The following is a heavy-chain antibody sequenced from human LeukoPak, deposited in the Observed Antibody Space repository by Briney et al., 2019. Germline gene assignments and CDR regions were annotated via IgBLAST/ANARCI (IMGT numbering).Heavy chain of an antibody. J-gene: IGHJ5*02. CDR3: ARQLGYCSSTSCVVWFDP. CDR1: GGSISSYY. V-gene: IGHV4-59*08. Sequence: PSETLSLTCTVSGGSISSYYWSWIRQPPGKGLEWIGYIYYSGSTNYNPSLKSRVTISVDTSKNQFSLKLSSVTAADTAVYYCARQLGYCSSTSCVVWFDPWGQGTLVTVSS. D-gene: IGHD2-2*01. CDR2: IYYSGST.